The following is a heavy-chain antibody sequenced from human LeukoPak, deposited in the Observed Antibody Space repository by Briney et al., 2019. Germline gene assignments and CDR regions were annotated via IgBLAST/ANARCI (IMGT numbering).Heavy chain of an antibody. J-gene: IGHJ2*01. D-gene: IGHD2-15*01. Sequence: TTSETLSLTCNVSGASISDYYWSWVRQSPEKGLEWIACLYYSGSSHYNPSLRSRVAISGDTSKNQFSLKLTSVTTADTAVYYCARTIRRGWFDLWGRGTLVTVSS. CDR1: GASISDYY. CDR2: LYYSGSS. V-gene: IGHV4-59*01. CDR3: ARTIRRGWFDL.